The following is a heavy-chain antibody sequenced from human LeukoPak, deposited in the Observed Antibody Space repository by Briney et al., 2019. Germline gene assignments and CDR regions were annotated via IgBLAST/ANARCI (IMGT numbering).Heavy chain of an antibody. Sequence: SETLSLTCAVYGGSLSTYYWSWIRQPPGKGLEWIGEINHSGSTNYNPSLKSRVTISVDTSKKQFSLRLSSVTAADTAFYYCARDRDGSAWYTFDYWGQGTLVTVSS. CDR2: INHSGST. CDR3: ARDRDGSAWYTFDY. J-gene: IGHJ4*02. D-gene: IGHD6-19*01. V-gene: IGHV4-34*01. CDR1: GGSLSTYY.